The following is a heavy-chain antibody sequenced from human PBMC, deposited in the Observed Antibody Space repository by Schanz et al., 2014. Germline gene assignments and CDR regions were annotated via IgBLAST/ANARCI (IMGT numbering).Heavy chain of an antibody. J-gene: IGHJ3*02. V-gene: IGHV3-33*06. CDR3: AKDPHRDYGGKPQTFDI. D-gene: IGHD4-17*01. CDR1: GFTFSAYG. Sequence: QVQLVESGGGVVQPGRSLRLSCAASGFTFSAYGMHWVRQAPGKGLEWVAVIWFDGNNKFYADSVKGRFTIYRANSKNTLYLQMSRLRAEDTALYYCAKDPHRDYGGKPQTFDIWGQGTMVTVSS. CDR2: IWFDGNNK.